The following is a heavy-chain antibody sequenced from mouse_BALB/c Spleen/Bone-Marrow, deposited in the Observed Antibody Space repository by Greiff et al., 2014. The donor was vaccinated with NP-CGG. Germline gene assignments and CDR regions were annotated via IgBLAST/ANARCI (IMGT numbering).Heavy chain of an antibody. D-gene: IGHD3-1*01. CDR2: IVPSSGYT. J-gene: IGHJ3*01. CDR3: ARESSSGARFTH. Sequence: VQGVESAAEQARPGASVKTSCKASGYTFTSLTMQWVKQRPGQGLQWIGYIVPSSGYTEYNQMFKDKTTLTVDKSSSTAYMQLSSLTSEDSAVYYCARESSSGARFTHWGQWTLLTISA. CDR1: GYTFTSLT. V-gene: IGHV1-4*02.